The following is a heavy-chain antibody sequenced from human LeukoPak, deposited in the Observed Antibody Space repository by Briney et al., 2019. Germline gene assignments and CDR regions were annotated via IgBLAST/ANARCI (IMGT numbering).Heavy chain of an antibody. CDR3: ARLLIAAAGRRADY. D-gene: IGHD6-13*01. V-gene: IGHV1-3*01. CDR1: GYTFTSYA. CDR2: INAGNGNT. Sequence: GASVKVSCKASGYTFTSYAMHWVRQAPGQRLEWMGWINAGNGNTKYSQKFQGRVTITRDTSASTAYMELSSLRSEDTAVYYCARLLIAAAGRRADYWGQGTLVTVSS. J-gene: IGHJ4*02.